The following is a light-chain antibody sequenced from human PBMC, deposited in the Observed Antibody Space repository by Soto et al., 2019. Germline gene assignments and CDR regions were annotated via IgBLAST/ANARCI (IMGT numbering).Light chain of an antibody. J-gene: IGLJ1*01. CDR1: SSNIGSNY. CDR3: PAWDDSLSGYV. V-gene: IGLV1-47*01. Sequence: QAVVTQPPSASGTPGQRVTISCSGSSSNIGSNYVYWYQQLPGTAPKLLIYRNNQRPSGVPDRFSGSKSGTSASLAISGLRSEDEADYYCPAWDDSLSGYVFGTGTKVTVL. CDR2: RNN.